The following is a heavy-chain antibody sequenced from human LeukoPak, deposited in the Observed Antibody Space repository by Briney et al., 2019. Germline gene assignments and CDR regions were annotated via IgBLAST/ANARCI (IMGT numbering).Heavy chain of an antibody. V-gene: IGHV1-46*01. Sequence: GASVKVSCKPSGYTFTSYYMHWVRQAPGQGLEWMGIINPSGGSTSYAQKFQGRVTMTRGTSTSTVYMELSSLRSEDTAVYYCASSNPLAVAGTIDYWGQGTLVTVSS. CDR1: GYTFTSYY. J-gene: IGHJ4*02. D-gene: IGHD6-19*01. CDR2: INPSGGST. CDR3: ASSNPLAVAGTIDY.